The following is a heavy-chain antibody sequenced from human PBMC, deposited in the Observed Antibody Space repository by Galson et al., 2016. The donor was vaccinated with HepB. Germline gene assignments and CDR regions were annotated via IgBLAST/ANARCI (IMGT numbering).Heavy chain of an antibody. CDR2: ISGSHNA. CDR3: AKVDCGDCLTGFGP. D-gene: IGHD2-21*02. V-gene: IGHV3-23*01. J-gene: IGHJ5*02. CDR1: GFTFGAFA. Sequence: SLRLSCAASGFTFGAFALTWVRQAPGKGLEWVSGISGSHNAYYEDPVKGRFTVSRDNLRNTLYLQMNTLTVEDTAVYYCAKVDCGDCLTGFGPWGQGTLVSVSS.